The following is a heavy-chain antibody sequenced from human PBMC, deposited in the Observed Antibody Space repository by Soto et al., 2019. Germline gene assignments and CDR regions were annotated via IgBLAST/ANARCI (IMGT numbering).Heavy chain of an antibody. CDR2: IIPILGIA. Sequence: QVQLVQSGAEVKKPGSSVKVSCKASGGTFSSYTISWVRQAPGQGLEWMGRIIPILGIANYAQKFQGRVTSTADKSTSTAYMELSSLRSEDTAVYYCARASCSGGSCYGGWFDPWGQGTLVTVSS. CDR3: ARASCSGGSCYGGWFDP. V-gene: IGHV1-69*02. D-gene: IGHD2-15*01. J-gene: IGHJ5*02. CDR1: GGTFSSYT.